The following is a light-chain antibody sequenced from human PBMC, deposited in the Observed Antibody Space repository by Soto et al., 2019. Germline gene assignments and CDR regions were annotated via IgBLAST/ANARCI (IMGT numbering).Light chain of an antibody. Sequence: DIQMTQSPSTLSASVGDRVTITCRASQSISSWLAWYQQKPGKAPKLLICKASSLERGVPSRFSGSGSGTEFTLTISSLQPDDFATYYCQQYNSYWTFGQGTKVEIK. CDR1: QSISSW. CDR3: QQYNSYWT. CDR2: KAS. J-gene: IGKJ1*01. V-gene: IGKV1-5*03.